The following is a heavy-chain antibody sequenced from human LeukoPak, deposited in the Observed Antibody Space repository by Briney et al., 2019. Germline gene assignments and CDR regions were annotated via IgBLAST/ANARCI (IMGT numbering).Heavy chain of an antibody. V-gene: IGHV2-5*02. CDR1: GFSLRTSGVG. Sequence: ESGPTLVNPTQTLTLTCTFSGFSLRTSGVGVGWIRQPPGKALEWLALIYWDDDKRYSPSLKSRLTIAKDTSRNQVVLTMSNMDPVDTATYYCAHEATTMTTFGGSFGGYFFDYWGQGTLVIVSS. D-gene: IGHD4-17*01. J-gene: IGHJ4*02. CDR3: AHEATTMTTFGGSFGGYFFDY. CDR2: IYWDDDK.